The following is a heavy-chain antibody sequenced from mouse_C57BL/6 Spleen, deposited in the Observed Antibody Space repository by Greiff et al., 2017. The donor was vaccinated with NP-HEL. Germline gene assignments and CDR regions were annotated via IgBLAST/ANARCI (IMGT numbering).Heavy chain of an antibody. Sequence: VKLQQPGAELVRPGSSVKLSCKASGYTFTSYWMHWVKQRPIQGLEWIGNIDPSDSVTHYNQKFKDKATLTVDKSSSTAYMQLSSLTSEDSAVYYCARSDYYGSSFPWFAYWGQGTLVTVSA. CDR1: GYTFTSYW. D-gene: IGHD1-1*01. CDR2: IDPSDSVT. V-gene: IGHV1-52*01. CDR3: ARSDYYGSSFPWFAY. J-gene: IGHJ3*01.